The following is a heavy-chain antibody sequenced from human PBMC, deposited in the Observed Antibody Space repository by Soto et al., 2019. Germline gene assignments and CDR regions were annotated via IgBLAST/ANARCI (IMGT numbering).Heavy chain of an antibody. J-gene: IGHJ4*02. CDR2: IKQDGSVK. Sequence: EVQLVESGGGLVQPGGSLRLSCAPSGFTFSNYWMSWVRQAPGQGLEWVASIKQDGSVKHYVDSVKGRFTISRDNAEKSLYLQMNSLRAEDTAVYYCAKLRGDYTVFDYWGQGARVTVSS. CDR3: AKLRGDYTVFDY. V-gene: IGHV3-7*03. D-gene: IGHD4-17*01. CDR1: GFTFSNYW.